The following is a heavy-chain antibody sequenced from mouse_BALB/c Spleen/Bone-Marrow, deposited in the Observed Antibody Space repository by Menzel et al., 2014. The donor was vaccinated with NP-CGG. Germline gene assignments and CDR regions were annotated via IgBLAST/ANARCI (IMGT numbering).Heavy chain of an antibody. Sequence: GAELVRPGTSVKVSCKASGYAFTDYLMEWLKQRPGQGLEWIGVINPGSGSTNYNEKFKDKATLTADKSSSTAYMQLSSLTSDDSAVYFCARYDGYFDYWGQGTILTVSS. CDR3: ARYDGYFDY. V-gene: IGHV1-54*01. CDR1: GYAFTDYL. J-gene: IGHJ2*01. CDR2: INPGSGST. D-gene: IGHD2-3*01.